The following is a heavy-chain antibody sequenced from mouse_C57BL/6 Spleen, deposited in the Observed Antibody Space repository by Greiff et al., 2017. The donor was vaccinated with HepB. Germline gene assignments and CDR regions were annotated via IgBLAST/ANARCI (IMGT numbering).Heavy chain of an antibody. D-gene: IGHD1-1*01. V-gene: IGHV7-1*01. CDR3: ARDAEGDGSSYEYAMDY. Sequence: EVKLMESGGGLVQSGRSLRLSCATSGFTFSDFYMEWVRQAPGKGLEWIAASRNKANDYTTEYSASVKGRFIVSRDTSQSILYLQMNALRAEDTAIYYCARDAEGDGSSYEYAMDYWGQGTSVTVSS. CDR2: SRNKANDYTT. J-gene: IGHJ4*01. CDR1: GFTFSDFY.